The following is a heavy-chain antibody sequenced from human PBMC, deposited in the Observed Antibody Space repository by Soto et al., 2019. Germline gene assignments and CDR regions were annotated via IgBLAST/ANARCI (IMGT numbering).Heavy chain of an antibody. CDR1: GFTFSSYA. CDR2: ISGSGGST. J-gene: IGHJ4*02. CDR3: AKDEGAMIALAVSYYFDY. Sequence: GGSLRLSCAASGFTFSSYAMSWVRQAPGKGLEWVSAISGSGGSTYYADSVKGRFTIARDNSKNTVYLQMNSLRAEDTATYYCAKDEGAMIALAVSYYFDYWGQGTLVTVSS. V-gene: IGHV3-23*01. D-gene: IGHD6-19*01.